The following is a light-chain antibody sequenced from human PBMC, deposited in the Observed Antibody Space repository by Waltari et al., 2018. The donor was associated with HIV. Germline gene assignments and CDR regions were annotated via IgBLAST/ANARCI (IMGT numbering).Light chain of an antibody. CDR1: SSNIGKNF. V-gene: IGLV1-51*01. CDR3: GTWDSSLSGVV. Sequence: QSVLTQPPSVSAAPGQKVTISCSGSSSNIGKNFVSWFKQLPGTAPKPRIYDNNKRPSGIPDRCSGSKSGTSATLGITGLQTGDEADYYCGTWDSSLSGVVFGGGTKLTVL. J-gene: IGLJ2*01. CDR2: DNN.